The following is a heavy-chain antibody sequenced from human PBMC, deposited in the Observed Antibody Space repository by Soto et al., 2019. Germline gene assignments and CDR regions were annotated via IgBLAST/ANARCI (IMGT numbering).Heavy chain of an antibody. CDR3: ARLGNSWYIGDWFDP. D-gene: IGHD6-13*01. CDR1: GGSISSGGYS. Sequence: SETLSLTCAVSGGSISSGGYSWSWIRQPPGKGLEWIGYIYHSGSTYYNPSLKSRVTISVDTSKNQFSLILTSVTAADTAVYYCARLGNSWYIGDWFDPWGQGTLVTVSS. V-gene: IGHV4-30-2*01. J-gene: IGHJ5*02. CDR2: IYHSGST.